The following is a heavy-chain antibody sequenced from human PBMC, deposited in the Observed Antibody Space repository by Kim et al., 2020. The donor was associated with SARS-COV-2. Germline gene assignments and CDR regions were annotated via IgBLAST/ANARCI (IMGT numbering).Heavy chain of an antibody. J-gene: IGHJ6*02. CDR3: ARTSLWSGYYYGMDV. D-gene: IGHD3-3*01. CDR2: INSDGSST. Sequence: GGSLRLSCAASGFTFSSYWMHWVRQAPGKGLVWVSRINSDGSSTSYADSVKGRFTISRDNAKNTLYLQMNSLKAEDTAVYYCARTSLWSGYYYGMDVWGQGTTVTVSS. CDR1: GFTFSSYW. V-gene: IGHV3-74*01.